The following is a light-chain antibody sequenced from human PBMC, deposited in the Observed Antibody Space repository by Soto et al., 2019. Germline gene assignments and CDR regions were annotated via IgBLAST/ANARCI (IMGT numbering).Light chain of an antibody. Sequence: SALTQPPSASGSPGQSVTISCTGTSSDVGGYNYVSWYQQHPGKAPKLMIYEVSKRPSGVPDRFSGSKSGNTASLTVSGLQAEDEADYYCSSCAGNNVVFGGGTKLTVL. CDR3: SSCAGNNVV. V-gene: IGLV2-8*01. CDR1: SSDVGGYNY. J-gene: IGLJ2*01. CDR2: EVS.